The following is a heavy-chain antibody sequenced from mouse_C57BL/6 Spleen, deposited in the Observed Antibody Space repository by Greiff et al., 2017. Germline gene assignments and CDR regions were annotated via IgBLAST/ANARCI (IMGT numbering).Heavy chain of an antibody. CDR1: GYTFTRYW. D-gene: IGHD1-1*02. CDR3: ARGEGGDY. V-gene: IGHV1-69*01. J-gene: IGHJ2*01. CDR2: IDPSDSYT. Sequence: VQLHQPGAELVMPGASVKLSCKASGYTFTRYWMHWVKQRPGQGLEWIGEIDPSDSYTNYNQKFKGKSTLTVDKSSSTAYMQLSSLTSEDSAVYYCARGEGGDYWGQGTTLTVSS.